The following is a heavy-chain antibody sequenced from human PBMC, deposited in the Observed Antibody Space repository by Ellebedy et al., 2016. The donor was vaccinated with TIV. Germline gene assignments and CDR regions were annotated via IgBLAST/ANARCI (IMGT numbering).Heavy chain of an antibody. CDR1: GGSITSYF. V-gene: IGHV4-59*08. D-gene: IGHD5-18*01. Sequence: MPSETLSLTCSVSGGSITSYFWSWIRQPPGKGLEWIGYVFYSGTTNDNPSLKSRVTISVDTSKSQFSLELSSVTAADTAVSYCARQGSYSYPSYGIDSWGRGTQVTVSS. CDR3: ARQGSYSYPSYGIDS. CDR2: VFYSGTT. J-gene: IGHJ4*02.